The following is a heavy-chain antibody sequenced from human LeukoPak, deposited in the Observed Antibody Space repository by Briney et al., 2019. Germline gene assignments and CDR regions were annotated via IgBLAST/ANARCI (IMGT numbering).Heavy chain of an antibody. J-gene: IGHJ4*02. Sequence: GRSLRLSCAASGFTFRSYGMHWVRQAPGKGLEWVAVIWYDGSNKYYADSVKGRFTVSRDNSKNTLYLQMNSLRAEDTAVYYCANSGSYRYFDYWGQGTLVTVSS. D-gene: IGHD1-26*01. CDR1: GFTFRSYG. CDR2: IWYDGSNK. V-gene: IGHV3-33*06. CDR3: ANSGSYRYFDY.